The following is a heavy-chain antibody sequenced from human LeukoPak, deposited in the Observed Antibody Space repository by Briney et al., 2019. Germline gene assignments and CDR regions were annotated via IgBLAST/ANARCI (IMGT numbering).Heavy chain of an antibody. CDR1: GFTFSSYG. D-gene: IGHD5-18*01. CDR2: ISGSGGST. CDR3: ARVREQLWLRYFDY. J-gene: IGHJ4*02. Sequence: GGSLRLSCADSGFTFSSYGMSWVRQAPGKGLEWVSAISGSGGSTYYADSVKGRFTISRDNSKNTLYLQMNSLRAEDTAVYYCARVREQLWLRYFDYWGQGTLVTVSS. V-gene: IGHV3-23*01.